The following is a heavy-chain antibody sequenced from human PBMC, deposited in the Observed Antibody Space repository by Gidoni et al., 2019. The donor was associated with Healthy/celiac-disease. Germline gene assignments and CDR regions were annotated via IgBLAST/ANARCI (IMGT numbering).Heavy chain of an antibody. D-gene: IGHD6-19*01. J-gene: IGHJ4*02. CDR1: GYSFTSYW. CDR3: ARHLNGWDLDY. V-gene: IGHV5-10-1*01. CDR2: IDPSDYYT. Sequence: EVPLVQSGAEVNKPGESLRISCKGSGYSFTSYWISWVRQMPGKGLEWMGRIDPSDYYTNYRPPVQGQVTSSADKSISTADLQWSSLKAADTAMYYCARHLNGWDLDYWGQGTLVTVSS.